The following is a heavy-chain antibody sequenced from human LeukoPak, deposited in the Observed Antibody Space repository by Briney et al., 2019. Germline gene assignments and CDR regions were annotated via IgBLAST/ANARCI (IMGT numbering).Heavy chain of an antibody. CDR3: ARVGTYGSGSYLSWLDY. CDR2: IDYSGST. J-gene: IGHJ4*02. D-gene: IGHD3-10*01. V-gene: IGHV4-59*01. CDR1: GASISSSY. Sequence: SETLSLTCTVSGASISSSYWSWIRQPPGKRLEWIGYIDYSGSTNYNPSLKSRVTISVDTSKNQFSLKLSSVTAADTAVYYCARVGTYGSGSYLSWLDYWGQGTLVTVSS.